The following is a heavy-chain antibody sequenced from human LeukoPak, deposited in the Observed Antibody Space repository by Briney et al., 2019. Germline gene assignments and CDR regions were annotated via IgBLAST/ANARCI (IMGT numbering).Heavy chain of an antibody. CDR2: IYPGDSET. J-gene: IGHJ4*02. V-gene: IGHV5-51*01. CDR3: TRVDGSGTYLFHSDY. D-gene: IGHD3-10*01. Sequence: GESLKISCKASGYNFPGYWIAWVRQMPGKGLERMGTIYPGDSETRYSPSFQGQVTFSADKSVYTAYLHWRSLKASDTAMYYCTRVDGSGTYLFHSDYWGQGTLVTVSS. CDR1: GYNFPGYW.